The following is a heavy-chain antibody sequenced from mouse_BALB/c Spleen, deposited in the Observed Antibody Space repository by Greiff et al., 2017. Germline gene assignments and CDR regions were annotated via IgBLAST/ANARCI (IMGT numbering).Heavy chain of an antibody. V-gene: IGHV1-15*01. CDR2: IDPETGGT. D-gene: IGHD2-1*01. Sequence: QVQLQQSGAELVRPGASVTLSCKASGYSFPDYEMHWVKQTPVHGLEWIGAIDPETGGTVYNQKFKGKATLTADKSSSTAYMELRSLTSEDSAVYYCTGGEGNYIAYWGQGTLVTVSA. J-gene: IGHJ3*01. CDR3: TGGEGNYIAY. CDR1: GYSFPDYE.